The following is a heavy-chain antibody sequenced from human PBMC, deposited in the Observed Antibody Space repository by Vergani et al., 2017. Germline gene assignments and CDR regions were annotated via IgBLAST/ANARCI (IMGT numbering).Heavy chain of an antibody. CDR1: GFTFRDFY. V-gene: IGHV3-11*01. Sequence: QVQLVESGGTLVKPGGSLRLSCAASGFTFRDFYMTWIRQVPGKGLEWVSHISDSGTSINYADSVKGRFTVSRDNAKKSLYLQMTSLRVEDTAVYYCTTAWGLYYLHGEYFQYWGRGTLVSVSS. J-gene: IGHJ1*01. D-gene: IGHD3-10*01. CDR3: TTAWGLYYLHGEYFQY. CDR2: ISDSGTSI.